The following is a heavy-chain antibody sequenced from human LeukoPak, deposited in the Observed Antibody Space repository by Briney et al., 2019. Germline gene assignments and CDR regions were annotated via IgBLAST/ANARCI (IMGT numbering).Heavy chain of an antibody. V-gene: IGHV3-30*04. CDR2: ISYDGSNK. CDR1: GFTFSSYA. J-gene: IGHJ3*02. Sequence: GGSLRLSCEASGFTFSSYAMHWVRQAPGKGLEWVAVISYDGSNKYYADSVKGRFTISRDNSKNTLYLQMNSLRAEDTAVYYCAREPLGSSGSGDAFDIWGQGTMVTVSS. D-gene: IGHD3-22*01. CDR3: AREPLGSSGSGDAFDI.